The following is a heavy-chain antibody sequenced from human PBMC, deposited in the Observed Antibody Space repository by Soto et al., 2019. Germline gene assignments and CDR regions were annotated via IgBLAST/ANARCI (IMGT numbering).Heavy chain of an antibody. J-gene: IGHJ4*02. CDR2: MNPNSGNT. CDR3: ARVPRLVAGEDYADY. D-gene: IGHD2-15*01. CDR1: GYTFTSYD. V-gene: IGHV1-8*01. Sequence: ASVKVSCKSSGYTFTSYDINWVRQATGQGLEWMGWMNPNSGNTGYAQKFQGRVTMTRNTSISTAYMELSSLRSEDTAVYYCARVPRLVAGEDYADYWGQGTLVTVSS.